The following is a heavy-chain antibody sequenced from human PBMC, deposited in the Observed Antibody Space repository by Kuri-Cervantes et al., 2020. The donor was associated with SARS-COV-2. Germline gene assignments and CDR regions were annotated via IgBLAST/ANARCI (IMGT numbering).Heavy chain of an antibody. CDR2: ISSSSSYI. J-gene: IGHJ6*02. Sequence: GGSLRLSCAASGFTFSSYSMNWVRQAPGKGLEWVSSISSSSSYIYYADSVKGRFTISRDNAKNSLYLQMNSLRAEDTAVYYCARDRPPLYDNENVDVWGQGTTVTVSS. CDR3: ARDRPPLYDNENVDV. V-gene: IGHV3-21*01. D-gene: IGHD3-9*01. CDR1: GFTFSSYS.